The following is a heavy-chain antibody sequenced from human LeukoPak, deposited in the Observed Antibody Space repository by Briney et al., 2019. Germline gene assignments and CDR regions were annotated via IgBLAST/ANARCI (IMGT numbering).Heavy chain of an antibody. J-gene: IGHJ6*02. D-gene: IGHD2-15*01. Sequence: PSETLSLTCTVSGGSISSYYWSWIRQPPGKGLEWIGYIYYSGSTNYNPSLKSRVTISVDTSKNQFSLKLSSVTAADTAVYYCARLGYCSGGSCYRKYYYYSMDVWGQGTTVTVSS. V-gene: IGHV4-59*01. CDR2: IYYSGST. CDR3: ARLGYCSGGSCYRKYYYYSMDV. CDR1: GGSISSYY.